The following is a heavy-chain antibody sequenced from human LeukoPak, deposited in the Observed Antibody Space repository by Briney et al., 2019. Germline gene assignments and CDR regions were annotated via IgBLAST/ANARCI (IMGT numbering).Heavy chain of an antibody. D-gene: IGHD1-7*01. CDR2: IYTSGST. CDR3: ARGITRRGITGTTGWFDP. V-gene: IGHV4-4*07. CDR1: GGSISSYY. J-gene: IGHJ5*02. Sequence: SETLSLTCTVSGGSISSYYWSWIRQPAGKGLEWIGRIYTSGSTNYNPSLKSRVTMSVDTSKNQFSLKLSSVTAADTAVYYCARGITRRGITGTTGWFDPWGQGTLVTVSS.